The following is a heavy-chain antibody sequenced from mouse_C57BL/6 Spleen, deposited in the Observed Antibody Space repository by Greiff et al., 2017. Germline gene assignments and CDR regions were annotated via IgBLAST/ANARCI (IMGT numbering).Heavy chain of an antibody. D-gene: IGHD1-1*02. V-gene: IGHV1-81*01. J-gene: IGHJ4*01. CDR3: ARTGGSDYYAMDY. Sequence: QVHVKQSGAELARPGASVKLSCKASGYTFTSYGISWVKQRTGQGLEWIGEIYPRSGNTYYNEKFKGKATLTADKSSSTAYMELRSLTSEDSAVYFCARTGGSDYYAMDYWGQGTSVTVSS. CDR2: IYPRSGNT. CDR1: GYTFTSYG.